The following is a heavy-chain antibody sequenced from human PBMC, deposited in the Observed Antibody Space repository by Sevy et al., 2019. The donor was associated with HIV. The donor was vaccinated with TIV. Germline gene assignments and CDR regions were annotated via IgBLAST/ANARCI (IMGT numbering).Heavy chain of an antibody. J-gene: IGHJ6*02. CDR2: INWNSVSI. D-gene: IGHD3-10*02. V-gene: IGHV3-9*01. Sequence: SLKISCAASGFTFDHHAMYWVRQAPGKGLEWVSGINWNSVSIGYADSVKGRFTISRDNAKNSLYLHLNSLRADDTALYYCAREGLAPYVYGADVWGQGTAVTVSS. CDR1: GFTFDHHA. CDR3: AREGLAPYVYGADV.